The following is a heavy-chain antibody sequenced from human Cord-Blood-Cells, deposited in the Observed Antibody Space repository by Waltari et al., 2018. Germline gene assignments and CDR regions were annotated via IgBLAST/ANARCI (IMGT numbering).Heavy chain of an antibody. D-gene: IGHD6-13*01. CDR3: ARGTGYSSSWYPDAFDI. J-gene: IGHJ3*02. CDR1: GYTFTGYY. CDR2: IKPNRGGT. V-gene: IGHV1-2*04. Sequence: QVQLVQSGAEVKKPGASVKVSCKASGYTFTGYYMHWVRQAPGQRLEWMGLIKPNRGGTTYAHKFQGWVTMTRDTAISTAYMELSRLRSDDTAVYYCARGTGYSSSWYPDAFDIWGQGTMVTVSS.